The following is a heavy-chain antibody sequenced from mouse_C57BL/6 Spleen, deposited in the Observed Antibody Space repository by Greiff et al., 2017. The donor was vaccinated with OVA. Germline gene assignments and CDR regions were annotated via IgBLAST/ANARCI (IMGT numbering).Heavy chain of an antibody. Sequence: VKLQESGPGLVQPSQSLSITCTVSGFSLTSYGVHWVRQSPGKGLEWLGVIWRGGSTDYNAAFMSRLSITKDNSKSQVFFKMNSLQADDTAIYYCAKGDYDGAAWFAYWGQGTLVTVSA. J-gene: IGHJ3*01. V-gene: IGHV2-5*01. CDR1: GFSLTSYG. CDR2: IWRGGST. D-gene: IGHD2-4*01. CDR3: AKGDYDGAAWFAY.